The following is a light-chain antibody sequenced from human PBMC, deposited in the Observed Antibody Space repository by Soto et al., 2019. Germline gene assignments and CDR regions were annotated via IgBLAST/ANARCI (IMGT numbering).Light chain of an antibody. CDR2: GAS. J-gene: IGKJ1*01. CDR3: QQDGSSPRT. CDR1: QSVLYSSNNKNY. V-gene: IGKV4-1*01. Sequence: DIVLTPSPDSLAVSLGASSTINCKSSQSVLYSSNNKNYLGWYQQKPGQAPRLLIYGASIRAAGIPDRFSGSGSGADFTLTISRLEPEDFAVYYCQQDGSSPRTFGQGTKVDIK.